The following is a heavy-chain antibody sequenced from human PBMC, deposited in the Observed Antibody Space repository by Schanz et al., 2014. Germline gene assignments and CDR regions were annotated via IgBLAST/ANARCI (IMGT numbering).Heavy chain of an antibody. CDR1: GFTFDDYT. CDR2: ISWNGGTT. V-gene: IGHV3-43*01. J-gene: IGHJ4*02. CDR3: AKDRRDNYGSGTFYFEH. D-gene: IGHD3-10*01. Sequence: EVQLVESGGGLVQPGGSLRLSCAASGFTFDDYTMHWIRQPPGKGLEWVSLISWNGGTTYYADSVKGRFTISRDASKNPLYLQMSSLRAEDTALYFCAKDRRDNYGSGTFYFEHWGQGTLVTVSS.